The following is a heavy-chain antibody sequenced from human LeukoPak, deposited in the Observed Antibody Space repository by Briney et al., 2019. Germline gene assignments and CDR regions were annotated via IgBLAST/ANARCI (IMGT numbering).Heavy chain of an antibody. D-gene: IGHD5-18*01. J-gene: IGHJ4*02. V-gene: IGHV4-31*03. CDR2: SYYSGST. CDR1: GGSISSGGYY. CDR3: AGGRGIQLQAPHYFDY. Sequence: SQTLSLTCTVSGGSISSGGYYWSWIRQHPGKGLEWIGYSYYSGSTYYNPSLKSRVTISVDTSKNQFSLKLSSVTAADTAVYYCAGGRGIQLQAPHYFDYWGQGTLVTVSS.